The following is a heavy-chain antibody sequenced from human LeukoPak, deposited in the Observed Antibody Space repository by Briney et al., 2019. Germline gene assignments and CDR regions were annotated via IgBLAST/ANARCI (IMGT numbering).Heavy chain of an antibody. CDR3: AREGGFYRPLDY. D-gene: IGHD6-25*01. CDR2: INHSGST. CDR1: GGSLSGYY. V-gene: IGHV4-34*01. Sequence: SETLSLTCAVYGGSLSGYYWSWIRQPPGKGLEWIGEINHSGSTNYNPSLKSRLVMSADLPENHISLKLTSVTAADTAVYYCAREGGFYRPLDYSGQGTLVTVSS. J-gene: IGHJ4*02.